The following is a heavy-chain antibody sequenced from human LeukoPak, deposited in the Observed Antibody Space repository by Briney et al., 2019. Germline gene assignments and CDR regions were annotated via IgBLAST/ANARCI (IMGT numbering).Heavy chain of an antibody. J-gene: IGHJ4*02. Sequence: GGSLRLSCAASGFTFSTYGMHWVRQAPGKGLEWVAHILFDGSNKNYADSLKGRLTTSRDNSKNTLYLQIDSLRAEDSAVYYCARDLSKGGYFDYWGQGTLVTVSS. D-gene: IGHD1-26*01. CDR3: ARDLSKGGYFDY. CDR1: GFTFSTYG. V-gene: IGHV3-33*01. CDR2: ILFDGSNK.